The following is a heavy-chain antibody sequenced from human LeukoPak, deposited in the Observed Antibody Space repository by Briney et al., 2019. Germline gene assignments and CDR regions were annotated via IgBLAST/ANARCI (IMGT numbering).Heavy chain of an antibody. V-gene: IGHV1-18*01. J-gene: IGHJ4*02. CDR2: ISAYNGNT. D-gene: IGHD3-3*01. Sequence: GASVKVSCKASGYTFTSYGISWVRQAPGHGLECMGWISAYNGNTNYAQKLQGRVTMTTDTSTSTAYMELRSLRSDDTAVYYCARDRSGRGYYLDWGQGTLVTVSS. CDR3: ARDRSGRGYYLD. CDR1: GYTFTSYG.